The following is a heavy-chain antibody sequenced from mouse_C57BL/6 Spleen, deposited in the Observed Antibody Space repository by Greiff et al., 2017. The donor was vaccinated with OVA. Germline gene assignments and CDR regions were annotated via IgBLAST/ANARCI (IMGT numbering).Heavy chain of an antibody. V-gene: IGHV1-82*01. CDR1: GYAFSSSW. J-gene: IGHJ2*01. D-gene: IGHD2-4*01. Sequence: VQLQQSGPELVKPGASVKISCKASGYAFSSSWMNWVKQRPGKGLEWIGRIYPGDGDTNYNGKFKGKATLTADKSSSTAYMQLSSLTSEDSAVYFCARWGYDYDGASDSWGQGTTLTVSS. CDR2: IYPGDGDT. CDR3: ARWGYDYDGASDS.